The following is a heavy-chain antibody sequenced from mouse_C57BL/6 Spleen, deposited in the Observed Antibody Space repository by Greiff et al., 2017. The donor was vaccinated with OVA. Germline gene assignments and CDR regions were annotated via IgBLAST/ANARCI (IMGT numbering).Heavy chain of an antibody. CDR3: ARGDSSGYGGYAMDY. V-gene: IGHV1-52*01. Sequence: QVQLKQPGAELVRPGSSVKLSCKASGYTFTSYWMHWVKQRPIQGLEWIGNIDPSDSETHYNQKFKDKATLTVDKSSSTAYMQLSSLPSEDSAVYYCARGDSSGYGGYAMDYWGQGTSVTVSS. CDR1: GYTFTSYW. J-gene: IGHJ4*01. D-gene: IGHD3-2*02. CDR2: IDPSDSET.